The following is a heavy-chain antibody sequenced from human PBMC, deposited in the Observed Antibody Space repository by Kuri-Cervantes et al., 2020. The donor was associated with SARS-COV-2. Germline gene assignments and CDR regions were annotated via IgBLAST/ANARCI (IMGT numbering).Heavy chain of an antibody. CDR2: INTNTGKP. J-gene: IGHJ4*02. V-gene: IGHV7-4-1*02. CDR3: ARDSFYDSSGLFDC. CDR1: GYSFTSAA. Sequence: ASVPVSCKASGYSFTSAAINWVRQAPGQGPVWMGWINTNTGKPTFAQGFTGRFVLSLDTSVSTAYLEISSLDTEDTSVYYCARDSFYDSSGLFDCWGQGTLVTVSS. D-gene: IGHD3-22*01.